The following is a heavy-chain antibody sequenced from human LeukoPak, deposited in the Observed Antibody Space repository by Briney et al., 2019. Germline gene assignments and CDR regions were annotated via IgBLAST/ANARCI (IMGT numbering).Heavy chain of an antibody. CDR1: GFTFSSYG. Sequence: QPGGSLRLSCAASGFTFSSYGMHWVRQAPGKGLEWVAVIWYDGSNKYYADSVKGRFTISRDNSKNTLYLQMNSLRAEDTAVYYCARGTGIYYYYYMDVWGKGTTVTVSS. D-gene: IGHD1-1*01. CDR3: ARGTGIYYYYYMDV. V-gene: IGHV3-33*01. CDR2: IWYDGSNK. J-gene: IGHJ6*03.